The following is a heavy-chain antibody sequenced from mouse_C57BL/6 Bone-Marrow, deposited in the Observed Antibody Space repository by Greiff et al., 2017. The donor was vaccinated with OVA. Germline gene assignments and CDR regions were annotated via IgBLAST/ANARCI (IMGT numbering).Heavy chain of an antibody. Sequence: EVKLMESGPGLVKPSQSLSLTCSVTGYSITSGYYWNWIRQFPGNKLEWMGYISYDGSNNYNPSLKNRISITRDTSKNQFFLKLNSVTTEDTATYYCARELGPHYFDYWGQGTTLTVSS. V-gene: IGHV3-6*01. CDR2: ISYDGSN. D-gene: IGHD4-1*01. CDR3: ARELGPHYFDY. J-gene: IGHJ2*01. CDR1: GYSITSGYY.